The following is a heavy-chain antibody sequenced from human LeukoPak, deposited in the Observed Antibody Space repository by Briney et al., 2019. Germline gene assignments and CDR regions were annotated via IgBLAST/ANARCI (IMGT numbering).Heavy chain of an antibody. V-gene: IGHV3-33*06. CDR3: AKDRSSSWSFDY. J-gene: IGHJ4*02. CDR1: GFTFSSYG. D-gene: IGHD6-13*01. CDR2: IWYDGSNR. Sequence: GRSLRLSCAASGFTFSSYGMHWVRQAPGKGLEWVAVIWYDGSNRYYADSVKGRFTISRDISKNTLYLQMNSLRAEDTAVYYCAKDRSSSWSFDYWGQGTLVIVSS.